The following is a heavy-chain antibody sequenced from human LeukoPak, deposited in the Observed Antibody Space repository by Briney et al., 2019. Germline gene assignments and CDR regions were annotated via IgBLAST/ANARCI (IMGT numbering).Heavy chain of an antibody. CDR3: ARRAYGSGSFYFDY. J-gene: IGHJ4*02. D-gene: IGHD3-10*01. CDR1: GGSISSYY. V-gene: IGHV4-59*08. CDR2: IYYSGST. Sequence: SETLSLTCTVSGGSISSYYWGWIRQPPGKGLEWIGFIYYSGSTNYNPSLKSRVTISVDTSTNQFSLKLTSVTAADTAVYYCARRAYGSGSFYFDYWGQGTLVTVSS.